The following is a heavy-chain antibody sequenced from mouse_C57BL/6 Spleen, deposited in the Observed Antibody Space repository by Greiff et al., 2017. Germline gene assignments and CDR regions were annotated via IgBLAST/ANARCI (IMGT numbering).Heavy chain of an antibody. V-gene: IGHV3-8*01. CDR1: GYSITSDY. CDR2: ISYSGST. Sequence: EVQLVESGPGLAKPSQTLSLTCSVTGYSITSDYWNWIRKFPGNKLEYMGYISYSGSTYYNPSLKSRISITRDTSKNQYYLQLNSVTTEDTATYYCAILRGGLYYAMDYWGQGTSVTVSS. J-gene: IGHJ4*01. CDR3: AILRGGLYYAMDY.